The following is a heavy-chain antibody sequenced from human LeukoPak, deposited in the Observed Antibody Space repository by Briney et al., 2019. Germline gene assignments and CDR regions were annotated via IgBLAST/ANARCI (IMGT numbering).Heavy chain of an antibody. CDR1: GFTVSSNY. CDR2: IYSGGST. D-gene: IGHD3-10*01. V-gene: IGHV3-53*01. J-gene: IGHJ4*02. CDR3: ARAKPKNMVRGLIMRRGSRYYFDY. Sequence: GGSPRLSCAASGFTVSSNYMSWVRQAPGKGLEWVSVIYSGGSTYYADSVKGRFTISRDNSKSTLYIQMNSLRAEDTAVYYCARAKPKNMVRGLIMRRGSRYYFDYWGQGTLVTVSS.